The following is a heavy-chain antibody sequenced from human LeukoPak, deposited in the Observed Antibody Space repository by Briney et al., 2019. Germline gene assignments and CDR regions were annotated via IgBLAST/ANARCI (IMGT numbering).Heavy chain of an antibody. Sequence: SESLTLTCAASGGSISSSSNYWGWIRQPQGMGLDWIGIIYYSGTSYNNPSLKGRVTVSVDTSKNQFSLKLSSVTEADPAVYYCARAYAGYASRFDYWGQGILVTVSS. J-gene: IGHJ4*02. V-gene: IGHV4-39*07. D-gene: IGHD1-1*01. CDR2: IYYSGTS. CDR3: ARAYAGYASRFDY. CDR1: GGSISSSSNY.